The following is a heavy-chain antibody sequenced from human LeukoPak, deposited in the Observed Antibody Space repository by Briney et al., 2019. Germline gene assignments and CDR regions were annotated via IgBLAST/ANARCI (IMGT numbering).Heavy chain of an antibody. CDR1: GFTFSSYG. J-gene: IGHJ4*02. Sequence: GGSLRLSCAASGFTFSSYGMHWVRQAPGKGLEWVAVIWYDGSNKYYADSVKGRFTISRDNSKNTLYLQMNSLRAEDTAVYYCAKDFRYYDSSGYYLGEYFDYWGQGTLVTVSS. CDR2: IWYDGSNK. D-gene: IGHD3-22*01. V-gene: IGHV3-30*02. CDR3: AKDFRYYDSSGYYLGEYFDY.